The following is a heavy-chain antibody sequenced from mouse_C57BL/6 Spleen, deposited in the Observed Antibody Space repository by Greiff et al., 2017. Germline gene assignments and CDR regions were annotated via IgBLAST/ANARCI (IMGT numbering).Heavy chain of an antibody. D-gene: IGHD2-12*01. CDR3: AIVYDEGDYYAMDY. Sequence: QVQLKQSGPGLVAPSQSLSITCTVSGFSLTSYAISWVRQPPGKGLEWLGVIWTGGGTNYNSALKSRLSISKDNSKSQVFLKMNSLQTDDTARYYCAIVYDEGDYYAMDYWGQGTSVTVSS. V-gene: IGHV2-9-1*01. CDR1: GFSLTSYA. J-gene: IGHJ4*01. CDR2: IWTGGGT.